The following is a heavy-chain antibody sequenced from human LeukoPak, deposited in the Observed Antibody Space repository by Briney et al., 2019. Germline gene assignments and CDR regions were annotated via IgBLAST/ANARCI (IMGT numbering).Heavy chain of an antibody. V-gene: IGHV4-30-2*01. CDR3: ARVYGDYVGAFDI. Sequence: TSETLSLTCTGAGGSISSGGYSWSWIRQPPGKGLEWVGYISHRGTTYYNPSLKSRVTISVDRSKNQFSLKLSSVTAADAAVYYCARVYGDYVGAFDIWGQGTKVTVSS. CDR1: GGSISSGGYS. CDR2: ISHRGTT. J-gene: IGHJ3*02. D-gene: IGHD3-16*01.